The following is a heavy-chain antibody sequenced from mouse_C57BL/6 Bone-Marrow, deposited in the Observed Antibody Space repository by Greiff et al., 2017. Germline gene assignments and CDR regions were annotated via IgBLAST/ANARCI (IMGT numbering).Heavy chain of an antibody. V-gene: IGHV1-74*01. CDR2: IHPSDSDT. CDR1: GYTFTSYW. J-gene: IGHJ3*01. D-gene: IGHD2-5*01. Sequence: QVQLQQPGAELVKPGASVKVSCKASGYTFTSYWMHWVKQRPGQGLEWIGRIHPSDSDTNYNQKFKGKATLTVDKSSSTSYMQLSSLTSEDSAVYYCATYYSNPAWFAYWGQGTLVTVSA. CDR3: ATYYSNPAWFAY.